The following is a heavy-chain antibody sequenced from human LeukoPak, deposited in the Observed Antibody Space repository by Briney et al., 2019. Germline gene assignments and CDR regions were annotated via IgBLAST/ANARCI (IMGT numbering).Heavy chain of an antibody. J-gene: IGHJ4*02. D-gene: IGHD4-17*01. Sequence: PGGSLRLSCAASGFTFSSYAMNWVRQAPGKGLEWVSSISSTSNYMYYADSVRGRFTISRDNAKNSLYLQMNSLRVEDTAVYYCARDLMTTVTTIDYWGQGTLVTVSS. CDR2: ISSTSNYM. CDR3: ARDLMTTVTTIDY. CDR1: GFTFSSYA. V-gene: IGHV3-21*01.